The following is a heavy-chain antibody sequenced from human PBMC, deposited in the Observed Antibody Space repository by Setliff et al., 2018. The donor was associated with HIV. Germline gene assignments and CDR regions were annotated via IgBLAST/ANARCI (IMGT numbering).Heavy chain of an antibody. Sequence: SETLSLTCTVSGGSISNNNYYWGWIRQPPGKGLEWIGQIYHSGSTNYNPSLKSRVTISVDTSKNQFSLKLTSVTAADAAVYFCAMGSSGYPFDYWGQGSLVTVSS. CDR1: GGSISNNNYY. D-gene: IGHD3-22*01. CDR3: AMGSSGYPFDY. CDR2: IYHSGST. V-gene: IGHV4-39*01. J-gene: IGHJ4*02.